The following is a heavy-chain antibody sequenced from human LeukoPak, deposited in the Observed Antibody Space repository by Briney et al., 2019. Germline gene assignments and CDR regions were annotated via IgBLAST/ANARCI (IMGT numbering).Heavy chain of an antibody. J-gene: IGHJ4*02. Sequence: GGSLRLSCAASGFTFSSYGMHWVRQAPGKGLEWVAVISYDGSNKYYADSVKGRFTIPRDNSKNTLYLQMNSLRAEDTAVYYCAKTVGYSGYPSRFDYWGQGTLVTVSS. CDR2: ISYDGSNK. V-gene: IGHV3-30*18. CDR3: AKTVGYSGYPSRFDY. CDR1: GFTFSSYG. D-gene: IGHD5-12*01.